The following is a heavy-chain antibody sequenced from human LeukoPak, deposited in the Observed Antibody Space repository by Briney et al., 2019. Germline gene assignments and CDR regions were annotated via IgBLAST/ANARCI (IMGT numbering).Heavy chain of an antibody. CDR2: IKQDGSEK. D-gene: IGHD3-22*01. J-gene: IGHJ4*02. CDR1: GFTFSSYW. V-gene: IGHV3-7*04. CDR3: ARVDSDSTGYYTL. Sequence: GSLRLSCAASGFTFSSYWMSWVRQAPGKGLEWVANIKQDGSEKYYVDSVKGRFTISRDNAKNSLYLQMNSLRADDTAVYYCARVDSDSTGYYTLWGPGTLVTVSS.